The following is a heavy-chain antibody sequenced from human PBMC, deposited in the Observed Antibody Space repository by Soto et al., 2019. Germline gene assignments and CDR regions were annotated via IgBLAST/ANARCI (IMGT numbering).Heavy chain of an antibody. CDR1: GFTFTSSA. J-gene: IGHJ4*02. D-gene: IGHD6-13*01. Sequence: SGKGSCNGSGFTFTSSAVQCVRQARGQRLEWIGWIVVGSGNTNYAQKFQERVTITRDMSTSTAYMELSSLRSEDTAVYYCAARDGSSWYWYFDYWGQGKLVTVSS. CDR2: IVVGSGNT. V-gene: IGHV1-58*01. CDR3: AARDGSSWYWYFDY.